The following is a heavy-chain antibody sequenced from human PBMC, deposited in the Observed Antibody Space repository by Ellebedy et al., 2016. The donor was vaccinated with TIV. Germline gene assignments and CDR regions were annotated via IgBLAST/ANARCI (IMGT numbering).Heavy chain of an antibody. CDR2: LSSSSTYI. Sequence: PGGSLRLSCTASGFIFSTYTMNWVRQAPGKGLEWVSSLSSSSTYINYADSVKGRFTISRDNAKNSRYLQMNTLRAEDTAVYYCARERYNWNDEDYYGMDVWGQGTTVTVSS. CDR3: ARERYNWNDEDYYGMDV. V-gene: IGHV3-21*01. CDR1: GFIFSTYT. D-gene: IGHD1-1*01. J-gene: IGHJ6*02.